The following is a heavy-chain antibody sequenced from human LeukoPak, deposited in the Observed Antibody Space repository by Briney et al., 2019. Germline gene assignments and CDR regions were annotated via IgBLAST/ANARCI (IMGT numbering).Heavy chain of an antibody. Sequence: PGGSLRLSCAASGFTFSSYAMSWVRQAPGKGLEWVSAISGSGGRTYYADSVKGRFTISRDKSKNTLYLQMNSLRAEDTAVYYCAKGSFWGYGDYFDYWGQGTLVTVSS. V-gene: IGHV3-23*01. D-gene: IGHD4-17*01. CDR3: AKGSFWGYGDYFDY. CDR1: GFTFSSYA. CDR2: ISGSGGRT. J-gene: IGHJ4*02.